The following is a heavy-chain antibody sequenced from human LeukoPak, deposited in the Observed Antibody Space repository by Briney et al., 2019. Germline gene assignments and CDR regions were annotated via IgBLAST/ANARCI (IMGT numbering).Heavy chain of an antibody. CDR1: GFTFSTYS. Sequence: GGSLRLSCADSGFTFSTYSMNWVRQAPGKGLEWVSYISSSSTTIHYADSVKGRFTISRDNAKNSLYLQMNSLRAEDTAVYYCAREGEDRASFDYWGQGTLVTVSS. CDR2: ISSSSTTI. J-gene: IGHJ4*02. D-gene: IGHD3-16*01. CDR3: AREGEDRASFDY. V-gene: IGHV3-48*04.